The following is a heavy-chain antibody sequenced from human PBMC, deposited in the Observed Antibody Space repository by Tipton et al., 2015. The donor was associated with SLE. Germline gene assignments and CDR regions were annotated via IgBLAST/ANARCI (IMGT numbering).Heavy chain of an antibody. V-gene: IGHV4-59*08. CDR3: ARPSRYSSSWYNAFDI. CDR1: GGSISSYY. D-gene: IGHD6-13*01. Sequence: TLSLTCTVSGGSISSYYWSWIRQPPGKGLEWIGYIHYSGSTNYNPSLKSRVTISVDTSKNQFSLKLSSVTAADTAVYYCARPSRYSSSWYNAFDIWGQGTMVTVSS. J-gene: IGHJ3*02. CDR2: IHYSGST.